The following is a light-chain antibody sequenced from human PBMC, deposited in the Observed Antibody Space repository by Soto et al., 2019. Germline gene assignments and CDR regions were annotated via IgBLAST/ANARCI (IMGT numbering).Light chain of an antibody. CDR2: SNN. V-gene: IGLV1-44*01. CDR1: SSNIGGNS. J-gene: IGLJ3*02. CDR3: ASWDDSLNGRV. Sequence: QSVLTQAPSASGTPGQRVTISCSGSSSNIGGNSVSWYQQFPGTAPKLLMYSNNQRPSEVPDRFSGSKSGTSASLAISGLQSEDEADYYCASWDDSLNGRVFGGGTKLTVL.